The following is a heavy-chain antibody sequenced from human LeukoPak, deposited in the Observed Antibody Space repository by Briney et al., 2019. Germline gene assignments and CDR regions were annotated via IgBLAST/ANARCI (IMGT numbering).Heavy chain of an antibody. Sequence: KASETLSLTCSVSGGSINGYSWTWIRQPPGMRLEWVGHISYTGTTNYNPSLTTRVAISVDTSKNQFSLKLTSVTAADTGMYFCARLGGNWNSPGRDYWGQGTLVTDSS. CDR2: ISYTGTT. V-gene: IGHV4-59*08. D-gene: IGHD3-10*01. CDR3: ARLGGNWNSPGRDY. CDR1: GGSINGYS. J-gene: IGHJ4*02.